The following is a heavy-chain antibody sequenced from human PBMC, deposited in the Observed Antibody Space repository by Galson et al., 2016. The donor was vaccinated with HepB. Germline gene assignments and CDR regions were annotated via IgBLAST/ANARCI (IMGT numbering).Heavy chain of an antibody. CDR3: AKDSGGICTNGVCYLFDY. Sequence: SLRLSCAASGFTLRTYGMHWVRQAPGKGLEWVAVTSYDGINKYYADSVKGRFTISRDNSKNTLYLQMNSLRAEDTAVYYCAKDSGGICTNGVCYLFDYWGQGTLVTVSS. D-gene: IGHD2-8*01. CDR1: GFTLRTYG. V-gene: IGHV3-30*18. CDR2: TSYDGINK. J-gene: IGHJ4*02.